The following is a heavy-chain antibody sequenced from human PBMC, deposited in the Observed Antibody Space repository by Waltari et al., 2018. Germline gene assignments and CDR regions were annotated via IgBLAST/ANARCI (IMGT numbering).Heavy chain of an antibody. CDR2: ISSSSSYI. D-gene: IGHD6-25*01. CDR1: GFTFSSYS. V-gene: IGHV3-21*01. J-gene: IGHJ2*01. Sequence: EVQLVESGGGLVKPGGSLRLSCSASGFTFSSYSMNWVRQAPGKGLEWVSSISSSSSYIYYADSVKGRFTISRDNAKNSLDLQMNSLRAEDTAVYYCARDRVERHWYFDLWGRGTLVTVSS. CDR3: ARDRVERHWYFDL.